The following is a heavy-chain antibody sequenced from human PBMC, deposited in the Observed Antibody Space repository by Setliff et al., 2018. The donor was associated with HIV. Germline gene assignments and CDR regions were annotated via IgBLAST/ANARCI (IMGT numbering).Heavy chain of an antibody. D-gene: IGHD3-3*01. V-gene: IGHV3-64*04. CDR1: GFTFSSYA. CDR3: ARVQVLQFSHYMDV. CDR2: ISSNGGST. Sequence: GGSLRLSCSASGFTFSSYAMHWVRQAPGKGLEYVSAISSNGGSTYYADSVKGRFTISRDNAKNSLYLQMNSLRAEDTAVYYCARVQVLQFSHYMDVWGKGTTVTVSS. J-gene: IGHJ6*03.